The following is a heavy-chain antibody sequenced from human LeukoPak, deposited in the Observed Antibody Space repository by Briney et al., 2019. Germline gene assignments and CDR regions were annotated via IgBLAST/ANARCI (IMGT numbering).Heavy chain of an antibody. Sequence: SETLSLTCTVSGGSISSSSYYWGWIRQPPGKGLEWIGGIYYSGSTYYNPSLKSRVTISVDTSKNQFSLKLSSVTAADTAVYYCARQGVGGCNRNPPEFDYWGQGTLVTVSS. CDR1: GGSISSSSYY. CDR2: IYYSGST. D-gene: IGHD1-26*01. J-gene: IGHJ4*02. CDR3: ARQGVGGCNRNPPEFDY. V-gene: IGHV4-39*01.